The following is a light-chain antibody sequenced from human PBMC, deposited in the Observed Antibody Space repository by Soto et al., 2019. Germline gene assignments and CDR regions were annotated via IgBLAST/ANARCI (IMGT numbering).Light chain of an antibody. V-gene: IGKV2-28*01. Sequence: DIVMTQSPIFLPVTPGEPASISCRSSQSLLYSNGYNYVDWYLQRPGQSPQLLIFLGSDRASGVPDRFIGSGSGTDFTLRISRVEAEDVGVYYCMQSIPQTPYTFGPGTKVDFQ. J-gene: IGKJ3*01. CDR3: MQSIPQTPYT. CDR1: QSLLYSNGYNY. CDR2: LGS.